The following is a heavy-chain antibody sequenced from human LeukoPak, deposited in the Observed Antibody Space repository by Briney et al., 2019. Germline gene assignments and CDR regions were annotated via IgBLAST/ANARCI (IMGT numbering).Heavy chain of an antibody. CDR3: ARDLGYYDSSGYNAFDI. Sequence: PSETLSLTCTVSGGSISSYYWSWIRKPAGQGLEWIGRSYTSGSTNYNPSLKSRVTMSVDTSKNQFPLKLSSVTAADTAVYYCARDLGYYDSSGYNAFDIWGQGTMVTVSS. CDR2: SYTSGST. V-gene: IGHV4-4*07. D-gene: IGHD3-22*01. CDR1: GGSISSYY. J-gene: IGHJ3*02.